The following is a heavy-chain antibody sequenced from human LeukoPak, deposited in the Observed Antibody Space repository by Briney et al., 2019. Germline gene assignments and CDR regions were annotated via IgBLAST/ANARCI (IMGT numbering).Heavy chain of an antibody. CDR2: INHSGGT. Sequence: SETLSLTCAVYGGSFSGYYWSWIRQPPGKGLEWIGEINHSGGTNYNPSLKSRVTISVDTSKNQFSLKLSSVTAADTAVYYCARVRSFGKYYYDRRARALFDYWGQGTLVTVSS. J-gene: IGHJ4*02. CDR3: ARVRSFGKYYYDRRARALFDY. CDR1: GGSFSGYY. V-gene: IGHV4-34*01. D-gene: IGHD3-22*01.